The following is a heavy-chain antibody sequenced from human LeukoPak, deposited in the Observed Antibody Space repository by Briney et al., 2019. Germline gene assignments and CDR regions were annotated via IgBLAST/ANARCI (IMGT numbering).Heavy chain of an antibody. V-gene: IGHV3-23*01. CDR2: ISGSGGTT. CDR1: GFIFSTYG. J-gene: IGHJ4*02. D-gene: IGHD5-12*01. CDR3: ARGWTYSGYVPDY. Sequence: GGSLRLSCAASGFIFSTYGMSWVRQAPGKGLEWVSSISGSGGTTYYADSVKGRFTISRDNSRNTLYLQMNSLRAEDTAIYYCARGWTYSGYVPDYWGQGTLVTVSS.